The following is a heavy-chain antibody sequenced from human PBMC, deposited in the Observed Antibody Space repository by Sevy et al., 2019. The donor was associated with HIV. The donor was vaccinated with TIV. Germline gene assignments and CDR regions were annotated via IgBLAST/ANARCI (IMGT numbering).Heavy chain of an antibody. J-gene: IGHJ3*02. D-gene: IGHD3-16*01. CDR3: AAEDMTTFGGPLRVFDI. CDR2: IVVGSDIT. V-gene: IGHV1-58*01. CDR1: GLTFTNSA. Sequence: ASVKVSCKASGLTFTNSAVQWVRQARGQRLGIGWIVVGSDITNYAQRFHERVTITRDMSTNTAYMEVGRLRPDDTAVYYCAAEDMTTFGGPLRVFDIWGQGTMVTVSS.